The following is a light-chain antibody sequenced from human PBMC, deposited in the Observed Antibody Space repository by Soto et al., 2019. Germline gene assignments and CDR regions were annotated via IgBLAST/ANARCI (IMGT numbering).Light chain of an antibody. Sequence: QAVLTQPASVSGSPGQSITISCTGTSSDIGHYDYVSWYQQHPGKAHKLMIYHVTYRPSGASNRYSGSKSGNSASLTISGLQADDEADYYCCSLTTSHTYVFGRGTKVTVL. V-gene: IGLV2-14*03. J-gene: IGLJ1*01. CDR3: CSLTTSHTYV. CDR2: HVT. CDR1: SSDIGHYDY.